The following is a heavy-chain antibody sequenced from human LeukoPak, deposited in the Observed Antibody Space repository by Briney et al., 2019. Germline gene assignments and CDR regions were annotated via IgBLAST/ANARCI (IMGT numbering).Heavy chain of an antibody. J-gene: IGHJ4*02. D-gene: IGHD1-26*01. CDR2: IYPDDSDT. V-gene: IGHV5-51*01. CDR1: GYTFTSSW. Sequence: GESLKISCKGSGYTFTSSWIGWVRQMPGNGLEWMGIIYPDDSDTRYSPSFQGQVTISADKSISTAYLQWSSLKASATAMYYCARRLPPSGAVDYWGQGTLVTVSS. CDR3: ARRLPPSGAVDY.